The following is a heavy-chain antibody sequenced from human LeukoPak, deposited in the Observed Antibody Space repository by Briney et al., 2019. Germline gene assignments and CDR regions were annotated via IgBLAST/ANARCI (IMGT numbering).Heavy chain of an antibody. J-gene: IGHJ4*02. V-gene: IGHV1-2*02. D-gene: IGHD3-10*01. CDR3: ARELLWFGELQFPFDY. Sequence: ASVKVSCKASGCTFTGYYMHWVRQAPGQGLEWMGWINPNSGGTNYAQKFQGRVTMTRDTSISTAYMELSRLRSDDTAVYYCARELLWFGELQFPFDYWGQGTLVTVSS. CDR2: INPNSGGT. CDR1: GCTFTGYY.